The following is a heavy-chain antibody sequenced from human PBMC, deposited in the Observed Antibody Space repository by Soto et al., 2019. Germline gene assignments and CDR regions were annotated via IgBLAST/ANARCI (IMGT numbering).Heavy chain of an antibody. Sequence: PXESLSLTCTVSGASISSYYWSWIRQPPGKGLEWIGYIYYSVSTNYNPSLKSRVTISVDTSKNQFSLKLSSVTAADTAVYYCARDPGTTDYYYGMDVWGQGTTVTVSS. CDR3: ARDPGTTDYYYGMDV. CDR2: IYYSVST. V-gene: IGHV4-59*01. D-gene: IGHD1-7*01. CDR1: GASISSYY. J-gene: IGHJ6*02.